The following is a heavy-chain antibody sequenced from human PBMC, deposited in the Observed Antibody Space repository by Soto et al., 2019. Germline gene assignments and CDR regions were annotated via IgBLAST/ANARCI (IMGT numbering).Heavy chain of an antibody. D-gene: IGHD3-10*01. CDR2: IVVGSGNT. J-gene: IGHJ4*02. CDR1: GFTFTSSA. V-gene: IGHV1-58*02. Sequence: SVKVSCKASGFTFTSSAMQWVRQARGQRLEWIGWIVVGSGNTNYAQKFQERVTITRDMSTSTAYMELSSLRSEDTAVYYCAASYYYGSGSYYNSKNDPFDYWGQGTLVTVSS. CDR3: AASYYYGSGSYYNSKNDPFDY.